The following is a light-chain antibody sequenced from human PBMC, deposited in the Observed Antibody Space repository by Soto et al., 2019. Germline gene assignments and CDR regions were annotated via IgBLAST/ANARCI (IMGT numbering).Light chain of an antibody. J-gene: IGKJ1*01. CDR2: AAP. CDR3: QSYQSAPYT. V-gene: IGKV1-27*01. CDR1: QGITDY. Sequence: DIQMTQSPSSLSASVGDRATITCRASQGITDYLAWYQQKPGQVTNLLIYAAPTLQSGVPSRFSASGSGTEFTHTITGLRPEDVATYYCQSYQSAPYTFGQGNKVDIK.